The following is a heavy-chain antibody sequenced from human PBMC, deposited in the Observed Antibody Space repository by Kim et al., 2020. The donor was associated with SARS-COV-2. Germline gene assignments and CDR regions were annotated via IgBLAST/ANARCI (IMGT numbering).Heavy chain of an antibody. CDR1: GFTFSDYW. V-gene: IGHV3-7*01. J-gene: IGHJ4*02. Sequence: GGSLRLSCEASGFTFSDYWMSWVRQAPGKGLEWVASIKYDGTDRYYMKSVEGRVAISRDHAKNSVYLQMNRLRVDDTALYYCARYCSSVICWGYFDYWGQGTLVTVSS. CDR3: ARYCSSVICWGYFDY. D-gene: IGHD2-2*01. CDR2: IKYDGTDR.